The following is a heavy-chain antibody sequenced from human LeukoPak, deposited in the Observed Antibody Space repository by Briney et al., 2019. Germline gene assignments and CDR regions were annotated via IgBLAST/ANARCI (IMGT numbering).Heavy chain of an antibody. CDR3: ARDLGSSWTFDP. CDR1: GFSFSSYN. CDR2: ISSSSSYK. V-gene: IGHV3-21*01. D-gene: IGHD6-13*01. J-gene: IGHJ5*02. Sequence: PGGSLRLSCTASGFSFSSYNMNWVRQAPGKGLEWVSSISSSSSYKYYANSVEGRFTISRDNAKNSLFLQMNSLRAEDTAMYYCARDLGSSWTFDPRGQGTLVTVSS.